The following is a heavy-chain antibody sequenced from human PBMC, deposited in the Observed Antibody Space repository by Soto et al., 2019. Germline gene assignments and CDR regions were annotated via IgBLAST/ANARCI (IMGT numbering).Heavy chain of an antibody. Sequence: ASVKVSCKASGYTFTSYAMHWVRQAPGQRLEWMGWINAGNGNTKYSQKFQGRVTITRDTSASTAYMELSSLRSDDTAVYYCARDIVWFGELFSGFDPWGQGTLVTSPQ. CDR2: INAGNGNT. CDR1: GYTFTSYA. J-gene: IGHJ5*02. D-gene: IGHD3-10*01. CDR3: ARDIVWFGELFSGFDP. V-gene: IGHV1-3*01.